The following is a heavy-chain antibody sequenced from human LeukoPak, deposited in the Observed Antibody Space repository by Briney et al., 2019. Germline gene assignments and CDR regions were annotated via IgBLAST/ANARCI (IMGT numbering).Heavy chain of an antibody. CDR3: ARDVSKIAAAEEFYFDY. V-gene: IGHV3-30*01. Sequence: GGSLRLSCAASGFTFSSYAMHWVRQAPGKGLEWVAVISYDGSNKYYADSVKGRFTISRDNSKNTLYLQMNSLRAEGTAVYYCARDVSKIAAAEEFYFDYWGQGTLVTVSS. D-gene: IGHD6-13*01. CDR1: GFTFSSYA. J-gene: IGHJ4*02. CDR2: ISYDGSNK.